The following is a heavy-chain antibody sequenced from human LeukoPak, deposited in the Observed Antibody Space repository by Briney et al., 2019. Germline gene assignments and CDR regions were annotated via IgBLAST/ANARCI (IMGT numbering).Heavy chain of an antibody. D-gene: IGHD3-3*01. Sequence: GESLKISCKGSGYSFITYRIGWVRQLPGKGLEWMGIIYPGDSDTRYSPSFQGQVTISADKSISTAYLQWSSLKASDTAMYYCARHGVVPGYYYYYGMDVWGQGTTVTVSS. CDR2: IYPGDSDT. V-gene: IGHV5-51*01. CDR1: GYSFITYR. CDR3: ARHGVVPGYYYYYGMDV. J-gene: IGHJ6*02.